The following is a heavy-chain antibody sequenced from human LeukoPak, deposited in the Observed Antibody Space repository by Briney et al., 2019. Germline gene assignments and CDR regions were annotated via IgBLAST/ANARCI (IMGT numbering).Heavy chain of an antibody. V-gene: IGHV1-18*01. D-gene: IGHD3-16*01. CDR3: ARTPMITFGGVPFDY. Sequence: AASVKVSCKASGYTFTSYGISWVRQAPGQGLEWMGWISAYNGNTNYAQKLQGRVTMTTDTSTSTAYMELRSLRSDDTAVYYCARTPMITFGGVPFDYWGQGTLVTVSS. CDR2: ISAYNGNT. CDR1: GYTFTSYG. J-gene: IGHJ4*02.